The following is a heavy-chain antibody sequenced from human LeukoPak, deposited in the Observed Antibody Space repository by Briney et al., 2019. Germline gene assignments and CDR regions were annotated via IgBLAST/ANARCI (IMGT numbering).Heavy chain of an antibody. D-gene: IGHD1-14*01. CDR1: GDTFSSYY. V-gene: IGHV1-46*01. CDR3: AKDRKPYLEALRRGDYFDY. J-gene: IGHJ4*02. Sequence: ASVKVSCKASGDTFSSYYMHWVRQAPGQGLEWMGIINPSGGSTNYAQKFQGRLTMTRDMSTSTVYMELSSLRSEDTAVYYCAKDRKPYLEALRRGDYFDYWGQGTLVTVSS. CDR2: INPSGGST.